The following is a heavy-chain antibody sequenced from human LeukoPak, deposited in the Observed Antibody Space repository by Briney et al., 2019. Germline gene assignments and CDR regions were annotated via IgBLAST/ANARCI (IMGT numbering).Heavy chain of an antibody. CDR3: ARAQYYYDSSARRSGYYFDY. V-gene: IGHV1-69*04. CDR2: IIPILGIA. CDR1: GGTFSSYA. D-gene: IGHD3-22*01. Sequence: SVKVSCKASGGTFSSYAISWVRQAPGQGLEWMGRIIPILGIANYAQKFQGRVTITADKSTSTAYMELSSLRSEDTAVYYCARAQYYYDSSARRSGYYFDYWGQGTLVTVSS. J-gene: IGHJ4*02.